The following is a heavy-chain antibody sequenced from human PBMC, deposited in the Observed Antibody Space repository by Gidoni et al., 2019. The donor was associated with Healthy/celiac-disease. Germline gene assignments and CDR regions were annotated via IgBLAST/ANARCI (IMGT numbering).Heavy chain of an antibody. Sequence: QLQLQESGPGLVKPSETLSLTCTVSGGSISSSSYYWGWIRQPPGKGLEWIGSIYYSVSTYYNPSLKSRVTISVDTSKNQFSLKLSSVTAADTAVYYCARHRSSTGYDFWSGYQNWFDPWGQGTLVTVSS. CDR1: GGSISSSSYY. J-gene: IGHJ5*02. CDR2: IYYSVST. CDR3: ARHRSSTGYDFWSGYQNWFDP. V-gene: IGHV4-39*01. D-gene: IGHD3-3*01.